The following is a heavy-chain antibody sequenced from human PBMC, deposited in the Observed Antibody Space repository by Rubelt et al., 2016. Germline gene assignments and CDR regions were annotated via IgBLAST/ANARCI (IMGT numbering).Heavy chain of an antibody. J-gene: IGHJ4*02. D-gene: IGHD6-13*01. Sequence: QVQLVQSGAEVKKPGASVKVSCKASGYTFTSYGISWVRQAPGQGLEWMGWISAYNGNTNYAQKLQCRVTTPTDTATSTAYMELRSLRSDDTAVYYCARDTRYSSSSNFDYWGQGTLVTVSS. CDR2: ISAYNGNT. CDR1: GYTFTSYG. CDR3: ARDTRYSSSSNFDY. V-gene: IGHV1-18*01.